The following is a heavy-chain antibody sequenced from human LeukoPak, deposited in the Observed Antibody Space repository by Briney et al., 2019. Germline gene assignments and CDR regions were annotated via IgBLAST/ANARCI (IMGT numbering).Heavy chain of an antibody. CDR3: ARDPYGGNVFDY. Sequence: GGSLRLSCAASGFTVSSNYISWVRQAPGKGLEWVSVIYSGGSTYYADSVKGRFTISRDNSKNTLYLQMNSLRAEDTAVYYCARDPYGGNVFDYWGQGTLVTVSS. V-gene: IGHV3-66*01. D-gene: IGHD4-23*01. J-gene: IGHJ4*02. CDR1: GFTVSSNY. CDR2: IYSGGST.